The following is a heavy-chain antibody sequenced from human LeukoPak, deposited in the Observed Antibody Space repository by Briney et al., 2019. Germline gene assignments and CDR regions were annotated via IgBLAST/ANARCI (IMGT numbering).Heavy chain of an antibody. CDR1: GFTFSSYW. Sequence: PGGSLRLSCAASGFTFSSYWMSWVRQAPGKGLEWVANIKQDGSEKYYVDSVKGRFTISRDNAKNSLYLQMNSLRAEDTAVYYCARGRYSGYDECDYWGQGTLVTVSS. CDR3: ARGRYSGYDECDY. V-gene: IGHV3-7*01. J-gene: IGHJ4*02. CDR2: IKQDGSEK. D-gene: IGHD5-12*01.